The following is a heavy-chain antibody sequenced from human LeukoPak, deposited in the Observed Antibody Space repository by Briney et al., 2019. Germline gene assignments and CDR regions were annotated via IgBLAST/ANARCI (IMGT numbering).Heavy chain of an antibody. CDR2: IYYSGST. Sequence: SETLSLTCTVSGGSISSFYWSWIRQPPGKGLEWIGYIYYSGSTNYNPSLKSRVTISLDMSKNQFSLKLNSVTAADTAVYYCARHGGTRVTLVEVFYFDYWGQGTLVTVSS. D-gene: IGHD4-11*01. CDR3: ARHGGTRVTLVEVFYFDY. J-gene: IGHJ4*02. CDR1: GGSISSFY. V-gene: IGHV4-59*01.